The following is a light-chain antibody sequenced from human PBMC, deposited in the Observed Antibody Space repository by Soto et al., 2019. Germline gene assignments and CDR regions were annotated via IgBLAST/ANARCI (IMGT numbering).Light chain of an antibody. CDR2: ATS. J-gene: IGKJ5*01. CDR1: QRVSNN. V-gene: IGKV3-15*01. Sequence: EIVMTQSPATLSVSPGERATLSCRASQRVSNNLAWYQQRPGRSPRLLIYATSTRATGIPARFSGSGSGTEFTPTISILQSEDFAVYYCQQYDNWPPPFGQGTRLEIK. CDR3: QQYDNWPPP.